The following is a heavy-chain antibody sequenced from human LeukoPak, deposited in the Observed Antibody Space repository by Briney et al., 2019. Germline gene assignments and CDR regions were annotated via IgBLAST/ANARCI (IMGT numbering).Heavy chain of an antibody. CDR2: ISAYNGNT. D-gene: IGHD3-10*01. CDR3: ARRWRLLWFGELLSWDY. J-gene: IGHJ4*02. CDR1: GYTFTSYG. V-gene: IGHV1-18*01. Sequence: APVKVSCKASGYTFTSYGISWVRQAPGQGLEWMGWISAYNGNTNYAQKLQGRVTMTTDTSTSTAYMELRSLRSDDTAAYYCARRWRLLWFGELLSWDYWGQGTLVTVSS.